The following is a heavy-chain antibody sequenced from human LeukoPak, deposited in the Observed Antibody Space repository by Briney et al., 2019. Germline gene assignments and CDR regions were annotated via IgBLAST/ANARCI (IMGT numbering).Heavy chain of an antibody. V-gene: IGHV4-59*08. Sequence: SETLSLTCSVSGGSISSLYWSWIRQPPGKGLDWIGYIYYTGSTNYNPSLKSRVTMFVDMSKNQFSLRLSSVTAADTAVYYCARHRAYSSSSPFDYWGQGTLVTVSS. D-gene: IGHD6-6*01. J-gene: IGHJ4*02. CDR3: ARHRAYSSSSPFDY. CDR1: GGSISSLY. CDR2: IYYTGST.